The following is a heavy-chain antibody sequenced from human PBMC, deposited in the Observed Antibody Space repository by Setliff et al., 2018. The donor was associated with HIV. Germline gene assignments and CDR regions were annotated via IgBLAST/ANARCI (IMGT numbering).Heavy chain of an antibody. J-gene: IGHJ6*03. V-gene: IGHV1-69*02. CDR3: ARCGAGEWHLYMDV. D-gene: IGHD3-16*01. Sequence: SVKVSCKASGGTFSSYTINWVRQAPGQGLEWMGRSIPILGIGNDEQAQKFKGRVTFTTDKSTSTVYMELSSLRSEDTAVYYCARCGAGEWHLYMDVWGKGTAVTVSS. CDR2: SIPILGIG. CDR1: GGTFSSYT.